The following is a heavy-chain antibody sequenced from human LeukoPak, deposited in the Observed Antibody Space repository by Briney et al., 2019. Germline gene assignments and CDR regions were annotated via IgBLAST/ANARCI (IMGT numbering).Heavy chain of an antibody. J-gene: IGHJ4*02. CDR1: GGSISSYY. V-gene: IGHV4-4*07. D-gene: IGHD6-13*01. Sequence: SETLSLTCTVSGGSISSYYWSWIRQPAGKGLEWIGRIYTSGSTNYNPSLKSRVTMSVDTSKNQFSLKLSSVTAADTAVYYCASSSSSWYPYYFDYWGQGTLVTVSS. CDR3: ASSSSSWYPYYFDY. CDR2: IYTSGST.